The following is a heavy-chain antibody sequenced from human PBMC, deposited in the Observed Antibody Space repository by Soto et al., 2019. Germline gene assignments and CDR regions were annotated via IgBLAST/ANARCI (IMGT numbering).Heavy chain of an antibody. J-gene: IGHJ5*02. Sequence: TGGSLRLSCAASGFTFSSYWMHWVRQAPGKGLVWVSRINSDGSSTSYADSVKGRFTISRDNAKNTLYLQMNSLRAEDTAVYYCARDDIVVVPAALFDPWGPGTLVTVSS. CDR1: GFTFSSYW. D-gene: IGHD2-2*01. V-gene: IGHV3-74*01. CDR3: ARDDIVVVPAALFDP. CDR2: INSDGSST.